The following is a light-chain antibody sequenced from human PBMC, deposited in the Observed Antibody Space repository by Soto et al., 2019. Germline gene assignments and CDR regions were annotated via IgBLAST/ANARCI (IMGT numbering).Light chain of an antibody. CDR2: DVY. CDR3: CSYAGGFYV. Sequence: QSALTQPRSVSGSPGQSVAISCTGTSSDVGGYNYVSWYQQHPGKVPKLIIFDVYKRPSGVPDRFSGSKSGSTASLTISGFQADDEADYYCCSYAGGFYVVGTGTKLTVL. J-gene: IGLJ1*01. CDR1: SSDVGGYNY. V-gene: IGLV2-11*01.